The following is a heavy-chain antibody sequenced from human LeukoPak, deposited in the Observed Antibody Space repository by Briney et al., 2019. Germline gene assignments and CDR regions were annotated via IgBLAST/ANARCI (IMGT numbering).Heavy chain of an antibody. Sequence: GSLPSPGTTPGITLIHTWRAWVGRPPGRGRRWVRRFKSKTTRGTIDYAAPVTGRFTISRDDSNNTLFLQMDSLRTEDTAVYYCTTVTPTCDYSNFDYYYYIDAWGKGTTVTVSS. D-gene: IGHD4-11*01. CDR2: FKSKTTRGTI. J-gene: IGHJ6*03. CDR1: GITLIHTW. CDR3: TTVTPTCDYSNFDYYYYIDA. V-gene: IGHV3-15*01.